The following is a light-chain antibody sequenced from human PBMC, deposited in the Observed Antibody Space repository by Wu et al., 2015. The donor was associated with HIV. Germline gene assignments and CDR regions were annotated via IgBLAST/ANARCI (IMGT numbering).Light chain of an antibody. CDR2: EAS. Sequence: EIVLTQSPGTLSLSPGERATLSCRASQNVNKNYLAWYQQKPGQAPRVLIYEASRGATGIPDRFSGSGSGTDFTLTISRLEFEDSAVYYCQQYGDSPPTTFGQGTRLEIK. CDR3: QQYGDSPPTT. CDR1: QNVNKNY. V-gene: IGKV3-20*01. J-gene: IGKJ5*01.